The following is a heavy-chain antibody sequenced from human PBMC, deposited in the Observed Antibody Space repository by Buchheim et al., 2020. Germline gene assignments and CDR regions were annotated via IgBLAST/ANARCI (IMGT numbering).Heavy chain of an antibody. D-gene: IGHD5-24*01. CDR3: ARRVRDSSGYNFDF. V-gene: IGHV5-51*01. J-gene: IGHJ4*02. CDR2: IYPGDSYP. CDR1: GYSFTGAY. Sequence: EVQLVQSGAEVKRPGESLRISCQGSGYSFTGAYIAWVRQMPGKGLEWMGLIYPGDSYPKYSPSFEGLVTMSVDKSIRTAYLQWRSLRTSDTAIYYCARRVRDSSGYNFDFWGQGTL.